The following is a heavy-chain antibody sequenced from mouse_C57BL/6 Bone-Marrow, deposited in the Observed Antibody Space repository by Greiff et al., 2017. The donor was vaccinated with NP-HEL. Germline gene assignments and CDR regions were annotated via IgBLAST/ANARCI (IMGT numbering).Heavy chain of an antibody. CDR1: GFTFSSYA. CDR3: ARGEVLPRCFDD. CDR2: ISRGGDYT. V-gene: IGHV5S21*01. Sequence: EVQLVESGEGLVKPGASLKLSCAASGFTFSSYAMPWVRQTTEQSLEWIAYISRGGDYTYYAHTVKGRSPIPRDKARNTLYLQMSSLKSEDTAMYYCARGEVLPRCFDDWGKGTTVTVSS. J-gene: IGHJ1*03.